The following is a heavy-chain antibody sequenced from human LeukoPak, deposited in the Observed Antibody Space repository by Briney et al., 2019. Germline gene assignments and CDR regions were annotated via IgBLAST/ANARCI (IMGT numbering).Heavy chain of an antibody. CDR3: ARDRCSSTSCFPGDY. J-gene: IGHJ4*02. CDR2: IIPILGIA. CDR1: GGTFSSYA. D-gene: IGHD2-2*01. V-gene: IGHV1-69*04. Sequence: SVKVSCKASGGTFSSYAISWVRQAPGQGLEWMGRIIPILGIANYAQKFQGRVTITADKSTNIAYMELSSLRSEDTAVYYCARDRCSSTSCFPGDYWGQGTLVTVSS.